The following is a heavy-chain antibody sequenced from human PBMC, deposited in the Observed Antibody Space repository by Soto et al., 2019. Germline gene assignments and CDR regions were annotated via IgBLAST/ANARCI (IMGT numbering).Heavy chain of an antibody. Sequence: GALRLSCAASGFTFSSYGMHWVRQAPGKGLEWVAVIWYDGSNKYYADSVKGRFTISRDNSKNTLYLQMNSLRAEDTAVYYCARDTLVFGVVINPMDVWGQGTMVTVSS. CDR1: GFTFSSYG. J-gene: IGHJ6*02. CDR2: IWYDGSNK. D-gene: IGHD3-3*01. V-gene: IGHV3-33*01. CDR3: ARDTLVFGVVINPMDV.